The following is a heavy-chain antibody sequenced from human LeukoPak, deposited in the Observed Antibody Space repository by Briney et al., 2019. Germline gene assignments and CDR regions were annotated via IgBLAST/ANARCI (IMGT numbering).Heavy chain of an antibody. CDR2: IYHSGRT. Sequence: SETLSLTCTVSGDSISSGNWWSWVRQPPGKGLEWIGEIYHSGRTNYNPSLKSRLTILVEKSKNQFSLKLSSVTAADTAVYYCARGLVIAVAGWGPWELPPAGYDYWGQGTLVTVSS. V-gene: IGHV4-4*02. CDR3: ARGLVIAVAGWGPWELPPAGYDY. J-gene: IGHJ4*02. CDR1: GDSISSGNW. D-gene: IGHD6-19*01.